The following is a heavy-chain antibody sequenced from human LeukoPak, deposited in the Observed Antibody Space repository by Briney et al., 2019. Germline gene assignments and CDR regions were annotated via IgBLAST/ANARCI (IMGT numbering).Heavy chain of an antibody. CDR2: ITSSGSSI. D-gene: IGHD3-22*01. Sequence: GGSLRLSRAASGFTFSTNAMSWVRQAPGKGLEWVSYITSSGSSIYYADSVKGRFTISRDNAKNSLYLQMNSLRAEDTAAYYCATSSGYYANYFDYWGQGTLVTVSS. J-gene: IGHJ4*02. CDR1: GFTFSTNA. CDR3: ATSSGYYANYFDY. V-gene: IGHV3-48*04.